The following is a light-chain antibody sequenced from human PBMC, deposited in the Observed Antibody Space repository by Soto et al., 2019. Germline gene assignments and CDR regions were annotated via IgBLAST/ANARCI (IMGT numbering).Light chain of an antibody. CDR3: AAWDDSLNGHVV. Sequence: QSVLTQPPSASGTPGQSITISCSGSNSNIGSNTVNWYQQLPGTAPKLLIYSNNQRPSGVPDRFSGSKVVTSASLAIRGLQSEDEADYYCAAWDDSLNGHVVFGGRTKLTVL. V-gene: IGLV1-44*01. CDR1: NSNIGSNT. J-gene: IGLJ2*01. CDR2: SNN.